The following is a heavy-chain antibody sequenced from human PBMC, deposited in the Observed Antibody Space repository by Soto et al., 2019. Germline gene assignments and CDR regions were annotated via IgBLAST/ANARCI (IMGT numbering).Heavy chain of an antibody. CDR2: ISYGGNNK. J-gene: IGHJ6*02. CDR1: GFTFSSYD. D-gene: IGHD6-6*01. V-gene: IGHV3-30-3*01. CDR3: ARESEHSSSLYNYYGMDV. Sequence: QVQLVESGGGVVQPGRSLRLSCVGSGFTFSSYDIHWVRQAPGKGLEWVAVISYGGNNKYYADSVKGRFTISRDNSKNTLYLQMDSLRAEDTAVYYCARESEHSSSLYNYYGMDVWGQGTTVTVSS.